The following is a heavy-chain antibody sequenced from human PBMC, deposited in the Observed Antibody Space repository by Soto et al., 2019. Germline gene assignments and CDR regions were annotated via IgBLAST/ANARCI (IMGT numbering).Heavy chain of an antibody. Sequence: PSETLSLTCAVSGGSISSAGYSWNWIRQPPGKGVGWIGYIYHSGSIYYNPSLKSRVTISVDRSKNQFSLKLSSVTAADTAVYYCASEVGYDSSGYYLGQFDYWGQGTLVTVSS. CDR1: GGSISSAGYS. CDR2: IYHSGSI. J-gene: IGHJ4*02. V-gene: IGHV4-30-2*01. CDR3: ASEVGYDSSGYYLGQFDY. D-gene: IGHD3-22*01.